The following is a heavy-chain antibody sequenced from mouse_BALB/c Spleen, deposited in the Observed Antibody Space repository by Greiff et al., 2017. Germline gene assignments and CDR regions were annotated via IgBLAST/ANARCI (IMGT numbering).Heavy chain of an antibody. V-gene: IGHV5-6*01. CDR2: ISSGGSYT. CDR1: GFTFSSYG. J-gene: IGHJ4*01. CDR3: ASLSTMITKGYAMDY. Sequence: EVKLMESGGDLVKPGGSLKLSCAASGFTFSSYGMSWVRQTPDKRLEWVATISSGGSYTYYPDSVKGRFTISRDNAKNTLYLQMSSLKSEDTAMYYCASLSTMITKGYAMDYWGQGTSVTVSS. D-gene: IGHD2-4*01.